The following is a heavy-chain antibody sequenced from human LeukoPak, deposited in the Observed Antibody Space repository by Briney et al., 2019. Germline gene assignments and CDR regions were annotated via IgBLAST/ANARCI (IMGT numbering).Heavy chain of an antibody. D-gene: IGHD1-14*01. CDR2: IYSGGST. Sequence: GGSLRLSCAASGFTVSSNYMSWVRQAPGKGLEWVSVIYSGGSTYYADSVKGRFTISRDNSKNTLYLQMNSLRAEDTAVYYCARDRLRTGFDYWGQGTLVTVSS. J-gene: IGHJ4*02. CDR3: ARDRLRTGFDY. CDR1: GFTVSSNY. V-gene: IGHV3-53*01.